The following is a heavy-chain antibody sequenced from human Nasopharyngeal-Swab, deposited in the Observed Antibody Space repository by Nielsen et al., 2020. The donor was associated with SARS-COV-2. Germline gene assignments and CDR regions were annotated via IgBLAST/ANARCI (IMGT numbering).Heavy chain of an antibody. J-gene: IGHJ6*02. Sequence: GESLKISCAASGFTFSRYAMSWVRQAPGKGLEWVSVIYSGGSSTYYADSVKGRFTISRDNSKNTLYLQMSSLRAEDTAVYYCAREDYDILTGYYQDYYYYYGMDVWGQGTTVTVSS. CDR1: GFTFSRYA. CDR3: AREDYDILTGYYQDYYYYYGMDV. D-gene: IGHD3-9*01. V-gene: IGHV3-23*03. CDR2: IYSGGSST.